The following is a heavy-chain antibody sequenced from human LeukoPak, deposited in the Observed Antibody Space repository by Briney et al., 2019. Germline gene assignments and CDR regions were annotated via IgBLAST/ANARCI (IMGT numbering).Heavy chain of an antibody. CDR3: ARWVATDEADSFDY. J-gene: IGHJ4*02. Sequence: GASVKVSCKASGHTFTSYDINWVRQATGQGLEWMGWMNPNSGNTGYAQKFQGRVTITRNTSISTAYMELSSLRSEDTAVYYCARWVATDEADSFDYWGQGTLVTVSS. D-gene: IGHD5-12*01. CDR2: MNPNSGNT. V-gene: IGHV1-8*03. CDR1: GHTFTSYD.